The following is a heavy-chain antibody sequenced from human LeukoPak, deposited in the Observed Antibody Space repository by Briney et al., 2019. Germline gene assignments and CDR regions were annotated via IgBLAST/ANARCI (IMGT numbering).Heavy chain of an antibody. CDR3: ASLPLFRSGYDLSPLDY. Sequence: SETLSLTCAVYGGSFSGYYWSWIRQPPGKGLEWIGEINHSGSTNYNPSLKSRVTISVDTSKNQFSLRLSSVTAADTAVYYCASLPLFRSGYDLSPLDYWGQGTLVTVSS. V-gene: IGHV4-34*01. J-gene: IGHJ4*02. D-gene: IGHD5-12*01. CDR2: INHSGST. CDR1: GGSFSGYY.